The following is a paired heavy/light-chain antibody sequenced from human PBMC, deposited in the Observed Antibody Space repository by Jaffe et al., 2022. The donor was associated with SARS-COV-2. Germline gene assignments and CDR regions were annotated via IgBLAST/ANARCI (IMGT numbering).Light chain of an antibody. Sequence: EIVLTQSPGTLSLSPGERATLSCRASQSVTSSHLAWYQHRHGPAPRLLIYGASSRATGIPDRFSGSGSGTDFTLTISRLEPEDFAVYYCQQYGSPPLTFGGGTKVEIK. CDR2: GAS. CDR1: QSVTSSH. J-gene: IGKJ4*01. V-gene: IGKV3-20*01. CDR3: QQYGSPPLT.
Heavy chain of an antibody. Sequence: EVQLVESGGGLVQPGGSLRLSCAASGFTFSSYAMSWVRQAPGKGLEWVSTISGSGSTTFYADSVKGRFTISSDNSKSTVYLQMNSLRAEDTAVYHCAKDASGTTDDSHYYYYMDVWGKGTTVTVSS. V-gene: IGHV3-23*04. J-gene: IGHJ6*03. D-gene: IGHD1-1*01. CDR3: AKDASGTTDDSHYYYYMDV. CDR2: ISGSGSTT. CDR1: GFTFSSYA.